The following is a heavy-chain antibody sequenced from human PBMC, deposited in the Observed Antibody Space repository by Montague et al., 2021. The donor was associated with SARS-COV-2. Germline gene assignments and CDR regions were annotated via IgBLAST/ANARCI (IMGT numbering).Heavy chain of an antibody. CDR3: ARDNAAGGRAFWWYFDL. D-gene: IGHD6-13*01. Sequence: SETLSLTCTVSGGSISSYYWSWIRQPAGKGLEWIGRIYTSGSTNYNPSLKSRATMSVDTSKNQFSLKLRSVTAADTAVYYCARDNAAGGRAFWWYFDLWGRGTLVTVSS. CDR2: IYTSGST. V-gene: IGHV4-4*07. CDR1: GGSISSYY. J-gene: IGHJ2*01.